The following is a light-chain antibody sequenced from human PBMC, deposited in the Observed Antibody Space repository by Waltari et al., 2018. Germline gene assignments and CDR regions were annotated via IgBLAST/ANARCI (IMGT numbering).Light chain of an antibody. J-gene: IGKJ2*01. CDR1: QTISSRY. CDR2: AAS. Sequence: DIQMTQSPSSLSASVGDRVTITCRASQTISSRYLNGYQQKPGNAPNILIYAASSLQSGFPSRFSGSVSGTDFTLTISSLQPEDFATYYCQQSYSNPYTFGQGTKPEIK. V-gene: IGKV1-39*01. CDR3: QQSYSNPYT.